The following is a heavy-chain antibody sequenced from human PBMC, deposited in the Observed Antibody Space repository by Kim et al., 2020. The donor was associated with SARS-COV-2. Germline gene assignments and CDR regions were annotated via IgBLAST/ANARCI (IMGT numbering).Heavy chain of an antibody. CDR2: ISSSSSYI. J-gene: IGHJ5*02. V-gene: IGHV3-21*01. CDR1: GFTFSSYS. CDR3: ARARRSIIAHWFDP. Sequence: GGSLRLSCAASGFTFSSYSMNWVRQAPGKGLEWVSSISSSSSYIYYADSVKGRFTISRDNAKNSLYLQMNSLRAEDTAVYYCARARRSIIAHWFDPWGQGTLVTVSS. D-gene: IGHD6-6*01.